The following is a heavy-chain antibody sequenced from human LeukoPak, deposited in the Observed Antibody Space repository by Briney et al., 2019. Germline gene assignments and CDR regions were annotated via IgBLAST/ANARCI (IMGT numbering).Heavy chain of an antibody. CDR1: GGTFSSYA. Sequence: ASVKVSCKASGGTFSSYAISWVRQAPGQGLGWMGVIIPIFGTANYAQKSQGRVTVTADESTSTAYMELSSLRSEDTAVYYCARLGYGDHYYIDVWGKGTTVTVSS. CDR3: ARLGYGDHYYIDV. CDR2: IIPIFGTA. D-gene: IGHD5-18*01. V-gene: IGHV1-69*01. J-gene: IGHJ6*03.